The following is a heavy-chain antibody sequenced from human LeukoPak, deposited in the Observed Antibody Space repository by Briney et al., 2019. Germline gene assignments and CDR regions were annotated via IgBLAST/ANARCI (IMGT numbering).Heavy chain of an antibody. Sequence: SETLSLTCAVYGGSFSGYYWSWIRQPPGRGLEWIGEISQSGSTNYNPSLKSRITMSVDTSKNQFSLQLRSMTAADTAVYFCARATDDEFYLFHRKDVWGQGTTVTVSS. J-gene: IGHJ6*02. CDR2: ISQSGST. CDR3: ARATDDEFYLFHRKDV. V-gene: IGHV4-34*01. D-gene: IGHD3-16*01. CDR1: GGSFSGYY.